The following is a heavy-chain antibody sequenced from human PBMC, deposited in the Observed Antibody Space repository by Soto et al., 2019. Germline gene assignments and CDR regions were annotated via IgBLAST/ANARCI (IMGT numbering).Heavy chain of an antibody. CDR1: GYTFMNYG. J-gene: IGHJ4*02. Sequence: ASVKVSCKASGYTFMNYGITWVRQAPGQGLEWMGWISTYNGNTNYAQKLQDRVTLTTDTSTSTAYMGLRSLISDDTAVYYCARAGNHDFWRGYPDYWGQGTQVTVS. CDR3: ARAGNHDFWRGYPDY. V-gene: IGHV1-18*01. CDR2: ISTYNGNT. D-gene: IGHD3-3*01.